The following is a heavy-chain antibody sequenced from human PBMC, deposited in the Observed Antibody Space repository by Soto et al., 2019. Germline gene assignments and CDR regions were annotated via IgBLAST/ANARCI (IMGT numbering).Heavy chain of an antibody. D-gene: IGHD2-2*01. CDR2: INHSGST. J-gene: IGHJ6*03. CDR3: ARGTRAVPGRYYYDYRDV. Sequence: QVQLQQWGAGLLKPSETLSLTCAVYGGSFSGSYWSWIRQPPGKGLEWIGEINHSGSTNYNPYLKSRVTISVDTSKNPFSLKLRSVNAADTAVYYCARGTRAVPGRYYYDYRDVWGKGTPVTVSS. CDR1: GGSFSGSY. V-gene: IGHV4-34*01.